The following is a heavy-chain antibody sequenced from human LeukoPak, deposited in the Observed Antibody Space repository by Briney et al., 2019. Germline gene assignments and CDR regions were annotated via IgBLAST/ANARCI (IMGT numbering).Heavy chain of an antibody. J-gene: IGHJ4*02. CDR1: GFTFSGSG. D-gene: IGHD6-6*01. Sequence: PGGSLRLSCAASGFTFSGSGIHWVRQASGKGLEWVGRIRSRANSYATAYAASVKGRFTISRDDSKNTAYLQMNSLKTEDTAVYYCTSIAARADYWGQGTLVTVSS. CDR2: IRSRANSYAT. V-gene: IGHV3-73*01. CDR3: TSIAARADY.